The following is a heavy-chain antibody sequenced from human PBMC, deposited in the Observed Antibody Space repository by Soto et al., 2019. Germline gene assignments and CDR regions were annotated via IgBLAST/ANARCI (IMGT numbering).Heavy chain of an antibody. CDR2: IDLDNGDT. J-gene: IGHJ4*02. Sequence: QVQMVQSGAEVKKPGASVKVSCKASGHTFTGHHMHWVRQAPGQGLEWMGLIDLDNGDTKYAQKFQGTITSTTDTSITTAYMELRGLRSDDTAVYYCGLEPTGTGGFDYWGQGTLVTVS. CDR1: GHTFTGHH. V-gene: IGHV1-2*02. CDR3: GLEPTGTGGFDY. D-gene: IGHD7-27*01.